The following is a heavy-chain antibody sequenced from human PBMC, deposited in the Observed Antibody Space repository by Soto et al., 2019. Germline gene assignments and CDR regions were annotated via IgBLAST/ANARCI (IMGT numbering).Heavy chain of an antibody. CDR3: GRDPQIVVVPAASSGWFDP. D-gene: IGHD2-2*01. J-gene: IGHJ5*02. V-gene: IGHV3-21*01. CDR2: ISSSSSYI. Sequence: PGGSLRLSCAASGFTFSSYSMNWVRQAPGKGLEWVSSISSSSSYIYYADSVKGRFTISRDNAKNSLYLQMNSLRAEDTAVYYCGRDPQIVVVPAASSGWFDPWGQGTLVTVSS. CDR1: GFTFSSYS.